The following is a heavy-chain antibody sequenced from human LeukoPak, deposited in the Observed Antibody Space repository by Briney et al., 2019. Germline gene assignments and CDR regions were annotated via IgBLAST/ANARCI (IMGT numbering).Heavy chain of an antibody. CDR3: AKGLNNDAFDI. CDR2: ISGSGGST. D-gene: IGHD1/OR15-1a*01. V-gene: IGHV3-23*01. Sequence: PEGSLRLSCAASGFTFSSYSMNWVRQAPGKGLEWVSAISGSGGSTYYADSVKGRFTISRDNSKNTLYLQMNSLRAEDTAVCYCAKGLNNDAFDIWGQGTMVTVSS. J-gene: IGHJ3*02. CDR1: GFTFSSYS.